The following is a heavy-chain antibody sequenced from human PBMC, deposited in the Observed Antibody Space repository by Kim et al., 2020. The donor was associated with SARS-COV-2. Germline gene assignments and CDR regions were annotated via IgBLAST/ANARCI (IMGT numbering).Heavy chain of an antibody. Sequence: GESLKISCKGSGYSFTSYWISWVRQMPGKGLEWMGRIDPTDSYANYSPSFQGHVTISADKSISTAYLQWNSLKASDTAVYYCARHERYYDSSGYWLWGQGTLVTVSS. CDR2: IDPTDSYA. CDR1: GYSFTSYW. J-gene: IGHJ4*02. D-gene: IGHD3-22*01. CDR3: ARHERYYDSSGYWL. V-gene: IGHV5-10-1*01.